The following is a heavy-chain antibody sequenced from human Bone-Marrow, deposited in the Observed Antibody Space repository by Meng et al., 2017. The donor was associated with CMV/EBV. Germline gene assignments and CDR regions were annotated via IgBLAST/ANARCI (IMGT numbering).Heavy chain of an antibody. Sequence: GGSLRLSCAASGFTFSRYAMSWVRQAPGKGLEWVSVIYSGGSSTYYADSVKGRFTISRDNSKNTLYLQTNSLRAEDTAVYYCAKEDLRAVGGFDPWGQGNLVTVSS. J-gene: IGHJ5*02. CDR1: GFTFSRYA. V-gene: IGHV3-23*03. CDR3: AKEDLRAVGGFDP. CDR2: IYSGGSST. D-gene: IGHD2-15*01.